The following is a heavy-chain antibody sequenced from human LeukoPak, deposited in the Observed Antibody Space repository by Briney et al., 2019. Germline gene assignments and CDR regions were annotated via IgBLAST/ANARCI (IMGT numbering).Heavy chain of an antibody. CDR1: GFTFSVLG. CDR3: VRLRRNSDRSDYYYYYNS. V-gene: IGHV3-21*01. J-gene: IGHJ4*02. Sequence: PGGPLRLSCAASGFTFSVLGINWVRQPPGKGLEWVSSIIQTSTSIYYADAVRGRFTVSRDNAKSSLYLQMNSLRAEGTAVYYCVRLRRNSDRSDYYYYYNSWGQGTLVTVSS. D-gene: IGHD3-22*01. CDR2: IIQTSTSI.